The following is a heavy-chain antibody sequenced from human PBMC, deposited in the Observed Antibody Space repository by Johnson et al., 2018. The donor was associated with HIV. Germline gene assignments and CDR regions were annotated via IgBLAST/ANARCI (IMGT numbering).Heavy chain of an antibody. D-gene: IGHD5-18*01. Sequence: MQLVESGGGLVRQGASLRLSCAASGFTVSSYYMSWVRQAPGKGLEWVSVIYSGDTTYYADSVKGRFTISRDNSKNTLYLQMNSLRAEDTAVYYCARAYSYGAFDIWGLGTKVTVSS. J-gene: IGHJ3*02. CDR3: ARAYSYGAFDI. CDR1: GFTVSSYY. V-gene: IGHV3-66*01. CDR2: IYSGDTT.